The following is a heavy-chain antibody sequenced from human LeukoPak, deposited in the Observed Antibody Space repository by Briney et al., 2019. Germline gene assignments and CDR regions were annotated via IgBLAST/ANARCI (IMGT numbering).Heavy chain of an antibody. J-gene: IGHJ6*03. CDR2: IYYSGRT. CDR1: GGSVSSGSYY. V-gene: IGHV4-61*01. Sequence: PSETLSLTCTVSGGSVSSGSYYWSWIRQPPGKGLEWVGYIYYSGRTNYSPSLKSRVTISVDTSKNQFPLKLSSVTAADTAVYYCATLVDATTPLSYHFIGVWGKGTTVTVSS. CDR3: ATLVDATTPLSYHFIGV. D-gene: IGHD4-11*01.